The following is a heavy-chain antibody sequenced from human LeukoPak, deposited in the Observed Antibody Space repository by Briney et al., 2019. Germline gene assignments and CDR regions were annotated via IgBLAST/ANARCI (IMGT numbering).Heavy chain of an antibody. CDR1: GGSVNSGSYF. V-gene: IGHV4-61*01. J-gene: IGHJ6*02. Sequence: SETPSLTCTVSGGSVNSGSYFWSWIRQPPGKGLEWIGYIQNSARTNYNPSLESRVTISVDSSKDQFSLRLSSVTAADTAVYYCATDYSNFYGMDVWGQGTTVTVSS. CDR2: IQNSART. CDR3: ATDYSNFYGMDV. D-gene: IGHD4-11*01.